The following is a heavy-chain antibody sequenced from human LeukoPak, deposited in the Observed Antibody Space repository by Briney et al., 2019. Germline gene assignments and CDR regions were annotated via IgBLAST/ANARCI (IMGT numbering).Heavy chain of an antibody. CDR1: GYTLTELS. CDR2: FDPEDGET. D-gene: IGHD6-19*01. J-gene: IGHJ6*02. V-gene: IGHV1-24*01. Sequence: ASVKVSCKVSGYTLTELSMHWVRQAPGKGLEWMGGFDPEDGETIYAQKFQGRVTMTEDTSTDTAYMELSSLRSDDTAVYYCARDFPTLEEQWLVRSRLYYGMDVWGQGTTVTVSS. CDR3: ARDFPTLEEQWLVRSRLYYGMDV.